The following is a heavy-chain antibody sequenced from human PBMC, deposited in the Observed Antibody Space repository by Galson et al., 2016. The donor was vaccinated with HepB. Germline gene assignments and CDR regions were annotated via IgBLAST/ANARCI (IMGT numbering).Heavy chain of an antibody. CDR2: IYSGGAT. V-gene: IGHV3-53*01. CDR3: ARDPGRIAAAGHLDS. CDR1: GFIVSSHY. D-gene: IGHD6-13*01. J-gene: IGHJ5*01. Sequence: LRLSCAGSGFIVSSHYMNWVRQAPGKGLEWVAIIYSGGATYYADSVKGRFTISRDNPKNTLYLQMNSLRVEDTAVYYCARDPGRIAAAGHLDSWGQGTLVTVS.